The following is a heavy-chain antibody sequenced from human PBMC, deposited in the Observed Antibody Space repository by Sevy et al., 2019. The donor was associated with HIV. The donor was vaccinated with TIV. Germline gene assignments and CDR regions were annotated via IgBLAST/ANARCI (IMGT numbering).Heavy chain of an antibody. D-gene: IGHD1-26*01. J-gene: IGHJ3*01. CDR2: INPTSGGT. Sequence: ASVKVSCKASGYTFTGYYIHWVRQAPGQGLEWMGRINPTSGGTNYAQKFQGRVTMTRDTSISTAYMDLSRLKPDDTAVYYCATEWDWGQGTMVTVSS. CDR3: ATEWD. V-gene: IGHV1-2*06. CDR1: GYTFTGYY.